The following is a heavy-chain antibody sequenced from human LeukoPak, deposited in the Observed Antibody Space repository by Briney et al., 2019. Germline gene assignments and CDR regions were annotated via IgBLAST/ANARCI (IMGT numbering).Heavy chain of an antibody. Sequence: ASVKVSCKTSGYTFTTYDINWVRQAPGQGLEWMGWISAYNGGTNYAQNLQGRVTMTTDTSTSTAYMELRSLRSDDTAVYYCARGQDWFDPWGQGTLVTVSS. CDR2: ISAYNGGT. CDR3: ARGQDWFDP. CDR1: GYTFTTYD. V-gene: IGHV1-18*01. J-gene: IGHJ5*02.